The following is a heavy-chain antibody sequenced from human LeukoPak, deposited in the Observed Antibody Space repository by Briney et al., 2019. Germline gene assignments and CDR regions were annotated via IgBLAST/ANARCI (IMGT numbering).Heavy chain of an antibody. Sequence: GGSLRLSCAASGFTFSSYRMHWVRQAPGKGPVWVSRINSDSSSTSYADSVKGRFTISRDNAKNTLYLQMNSLRAEDTAVYYCAQGETGSSGYYYRDAFDIWGQGTMVTVSS. CDR1: GFTFSSYR. D-gene: IGHD3-22*01. CDR3: AQGETGSSGYYYRDAFDI. V-gene: IGHV3-74*01. CDR2: INSDSSST. J-gene: IGHJ3*02.